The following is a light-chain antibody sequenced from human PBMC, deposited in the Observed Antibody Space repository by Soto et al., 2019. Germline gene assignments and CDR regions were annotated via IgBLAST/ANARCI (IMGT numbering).Light chain of an antibody. CDR2: EVN. J-gene: IGLJ1*01. V-gene: IGLV2-8*01. Sequence: QSALTQPASASGSPGQSVAISCTGTSSDVGGYNYVSWYQHHPGKAPKLMIYEVNKRPSGVTDRFSGSKSGNTAPLTVSGHQAEDEADYYSSSSAGSSNVFGTGTKLTVL. CDR3: SSSAGSSNV. CDR1: SSDVGGYNY.